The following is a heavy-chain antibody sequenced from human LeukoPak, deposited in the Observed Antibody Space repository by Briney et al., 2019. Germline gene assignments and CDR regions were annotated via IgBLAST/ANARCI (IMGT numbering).Heavy chain of an antibody. V-gene: IGHV4-34*01. CDR2: INHSGST. CDR1: GGSFSGYY. D-gene: IGHD1-26*01. CDR3: ARHLNLIVGAYSPFET. J-gene: IGHJ3*01. Sequence: SETLSLTCAVYGGSFSGYYWSWIRQPPGKGLEWIGEINHSGSTNYNPSLKSRVTISVDTSKNQFSLKLSSVTAADTAVYYCARHLNLIVGAYSPFETWGQGTMVTVSS.